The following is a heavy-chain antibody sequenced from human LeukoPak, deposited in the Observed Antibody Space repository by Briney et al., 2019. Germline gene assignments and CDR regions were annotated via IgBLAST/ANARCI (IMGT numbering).Heavy chain of an antibody. CDR2: INPNSGGT. CDR3: AREPHLPYVDTAMVDY. Sequence: GASVKVSCKASGYTFTGYYMHWARQAPGQGLEWMGWINPNSGGTNYAQKFQGRVTMTRDTSISTAYMELSRLRSDDTAVYYCAREPHLPYVDTAMVDYWGQGTLVTVSS. D-gene: IGHD5-18*01. V-gene: IGHV1-2*02. J-gene: IGHJ4*02. CDR1: GYTFTGYY.